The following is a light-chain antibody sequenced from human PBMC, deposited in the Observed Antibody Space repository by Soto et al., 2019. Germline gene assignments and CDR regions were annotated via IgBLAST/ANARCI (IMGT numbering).Light chain of an antibody. CDR3: QQYGSSGT. CDR2: GAS. Sequence: ILLTQCPGTLSLSPGERATLSCRASQSVSSSYLAWYQQKPGKAPRLLIYGASTRATGIPDRLSGSGSGTDFTLTIRRLEPEDFAVYYCQQYGSSGTFGQGTKVDIK. V-gene: IGKV3-20*01. CDR1: QSVSSSY. J-gene: IGKJ1*01.